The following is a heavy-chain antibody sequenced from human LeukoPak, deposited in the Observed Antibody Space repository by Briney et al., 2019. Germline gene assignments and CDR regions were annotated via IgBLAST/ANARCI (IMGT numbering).Heavy chain of an antibody. CDR1: GFTFSSYA. V-gene: IGHV3-30-3*01. Sequence: GGSLRLSCAASGFTFSSYAMHWVRQAPGKGLEWVAVISYDGSNKYYADSVKGRFTISRDNSKNTLYLQMNSLRAEDSAVYYCARDSFLDWGTSGTDAYYFDYWGQGTLVTVSS. D-gene: IGHD3-16*01. CDR2: ISYDGSNK. J-gene: IGHJ4*02. CDR3: ARDSFLDWGTSGTDAYYFDY.